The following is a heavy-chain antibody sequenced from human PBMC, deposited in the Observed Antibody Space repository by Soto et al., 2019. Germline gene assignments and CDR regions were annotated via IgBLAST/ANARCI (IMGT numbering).Heavy chain of an antibody. J-gene: IGHJ4*02. CDR1: GFTFSSYA. CDR3: AGYGYGPRDDFDY. CDR2: ISGSGAST. V-gene: IGHV3-23*01. Sequence: GGSLRLSCAASGFTFSSYAMSWVRQAPGKGLEWVSAISGSGASTYYADSVKGRLTISRDNSKNTLNLQMNSLRAEDTAVYYCAGYGYGPRDDFDYWGQGTLVTVSS. D-gene: IGHD5-18*01.